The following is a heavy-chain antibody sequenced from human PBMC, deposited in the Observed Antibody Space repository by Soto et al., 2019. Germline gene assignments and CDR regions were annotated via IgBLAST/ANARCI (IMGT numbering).Heavy chain of an antibody. CDR1: GGSISSYY. CDR3: ARVKQICWFDP. J-gene: IGHJ5*02. V-gene: IGHV4-59*01. CDR2: IYYSGST. D-gene: IGHD2-15*01. Sequence: SETLSLTCTVSGGSISSYYWSWIRQPPGKGLEWIGYIYYSGSTNYNPSLKSRVTISVDTSKNQFSLKLSSVTAADTAVYYCARVKQICWFDPWGQGTLVTVSS.